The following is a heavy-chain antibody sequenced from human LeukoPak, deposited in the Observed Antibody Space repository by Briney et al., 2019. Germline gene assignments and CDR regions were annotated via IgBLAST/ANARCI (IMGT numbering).Heavy chain of an antibody. CDR3: ARGGVAVAGTTPFDY. CDR1: GFTFSTYS. CDR2: ISSSTNTI. D-gene: IGHD6-19*01. J-gene: IGHJ4*02. V-gene: IGHV3-48*02. Sequence: GGSLRLSCAASGFTFSTYSMNWVRQAPGKGLEWVSYISSSTNTIYYADSVKGRFTISRDNAKNSLYLQMNSLRDDDTALYYCARGGVAVAGTTPFDYWGQGTLVTVSS.